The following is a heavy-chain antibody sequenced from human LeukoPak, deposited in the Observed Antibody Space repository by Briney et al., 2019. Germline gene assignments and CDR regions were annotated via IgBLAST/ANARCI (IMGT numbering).Heavy chain of an antibody. CDR3: AKVNGNYYVDY. Sequence: PGGSPRLSCIASGFTFSSSAMSWVRQAPGKGLEWVSSIIGSAGSTFYADSVKGRFTISRDNSKNTVHLQMNSLRAEDTAIYYCAKVNGNYYVDYWGQGTLVTVSS. D-gene: IGHD1-7*01. V-gene: IGHV3-23*01. J-gene: IGHJ4*02. CDR1: GFTFSSSA. CDR2: IIGSAGST.